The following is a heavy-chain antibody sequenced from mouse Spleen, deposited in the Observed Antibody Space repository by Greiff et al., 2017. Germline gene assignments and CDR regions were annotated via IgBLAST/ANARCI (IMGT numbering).Heavy chain of an antibody. D-gene: IGHD2-1*01. CDR1: GFSLTNYA. CDR2: IWSDGST. CDR3: ARKGYDGSSHYFDY. J-gene: IGHJ2*01. Sequence: VKLMESGPGLVAPSQSLSITCTVSGFSLTNYAVHWVRQSPGKGLEWLGVIWSDGSTDYNAAFISRLSISKDNSKSQVFFKMNSLQADDTAIYYCARKGYDGSSHYFDYWGQGTTLTVSS. V-gene: IGHV2-4-1*01.